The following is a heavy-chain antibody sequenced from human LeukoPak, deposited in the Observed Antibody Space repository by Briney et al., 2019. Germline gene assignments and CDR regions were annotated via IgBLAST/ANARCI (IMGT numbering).Heavy chain of an antibody. CDR1: GLIFSSHT. V-gene: IGHV3-21*01. CDR2: ISSSSTYI. Sequence: KAGGSLRLSCAASGLIFSSHTMHWVRQAPGEGLEWVSSISSSSTYIDYADSVKGQFTISRDNAKNSLYLQMSSLRAEDTAVYYCAKDTGPFDYWGQGTLVTVSP. CDR3: AKDTGPFDY. J-gene: IGHJ4*02.